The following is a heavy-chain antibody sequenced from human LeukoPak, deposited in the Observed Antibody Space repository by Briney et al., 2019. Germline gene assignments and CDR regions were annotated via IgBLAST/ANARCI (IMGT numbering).Heavy chain of an antibody. J-gene: IGHJ4*02. V-gene: IGHV3-48*01. Sequence: PGGSLRLSCAASGFTFSSYSMNWVRQAPGKGLEWVSYISSSSSTIYYADSVKGRFTISRDNAKNSLYLQMNSLRAEDTAVYYCARDRGDTYDWGQGTLVTVSS. CDR2: ISSSSSTI. CDR3: ARDRGDTYD. CDR1: GFTFSSYS. D-gene: IGHD4-17*01.